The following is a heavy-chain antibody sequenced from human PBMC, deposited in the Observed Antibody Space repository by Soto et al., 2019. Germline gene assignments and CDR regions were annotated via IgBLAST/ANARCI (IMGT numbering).Heavy chain of an antibody. CDR1: GFTFTDYW. J-gene: IGHJ4*02. D-gene: IGHD1-26*01. CDR2: LNQDGSEK. CDR3: ARDKFSGTYYVEGVTYLFDY. Sequence: GGPLRLSCAASGFTFTDYWMSWVRQAPGKGMGWVANLNQDGSEKNCVDSVKGRFTISRDNAKNSVYLQLNSLRAEDTAVYYCARDKFSGTYYVEGVTYLFDYWGQGALVTVSS. V-gene: IGHV3-7*03.